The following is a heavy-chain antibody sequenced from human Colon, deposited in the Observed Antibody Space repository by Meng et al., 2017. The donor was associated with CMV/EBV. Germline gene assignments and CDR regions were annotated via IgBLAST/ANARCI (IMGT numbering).Heavy chain of an antibody. D-gene: IGHD2-2*01. CDR2: IYYSGST. V-gene: IGHV4-31*03. CDR3: AGLSYCSSTSCYYYYGMDV. CDR1: GGSISSGGYY. J-gene: IGHJ6*02. Sequence: SETLSLTCTVSGGSISSGGYYWSWIRQHPGKGLEWIGYIYYSGSTYSNPSLKSRVTISVDTSKNQFSLKLSSVTAADTAVYYCAGLSYCSSTSCYYYYGMDVWGQGTTVTVSS.